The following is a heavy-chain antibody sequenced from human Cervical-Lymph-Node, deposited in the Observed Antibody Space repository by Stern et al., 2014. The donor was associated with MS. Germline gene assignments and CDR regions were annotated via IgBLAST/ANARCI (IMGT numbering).Heavy chain of an antibody. J-gene: IGHJ5*02. CDR1: GYTFTSYG. CDR3: ARGVDTAIVAWFDP. V-gene: IGHV1-18*01. CDR2: ISAYSGNT. Sequence: VQLVQSGAEVNKPGASVKVSCKASGYTFTSYGISWVRQAPGQGLEWMGGISAYSGNTNYAQKLQGRVTMTTDKSTSTPYMELRSLRSDDTAVYYWARGVDTAIVAWFDPWGQGTLVTVSS. D-gene: IGHD5-18*01.